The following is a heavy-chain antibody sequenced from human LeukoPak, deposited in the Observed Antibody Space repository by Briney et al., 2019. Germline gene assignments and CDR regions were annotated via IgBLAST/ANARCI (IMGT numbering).Heavy chain of an antibody. J-gene: IGHJ6*02. V-gene: IGHV3-74*01. Sequence: GGSLRLSCAASGFTFSRYWMHWVRQAPGKGLVWVSRINKDGSSTSYADSVKGRVTISGDNAKNTLYLQMNSLRAEDTAAYYCARDGENYDMDVWGQGTTVTVSS. D-gene: IGHD3-10*01. CDR2: INKDGSST. CDR1: GFTFSRYW. CDR3: ARDGENYDMDV.